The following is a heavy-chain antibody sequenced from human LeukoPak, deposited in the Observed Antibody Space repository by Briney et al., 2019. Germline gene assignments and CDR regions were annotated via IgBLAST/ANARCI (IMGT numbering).Heavy chain of an antibody. V-gene: IGHV1-18*01. CDR2: ISAYNGNT. Sequence: ASVKVSCKASGYTFTSYGISWVRQAPGQGLEWMGWISAYNGNTNYAQKLQGRVTMTTDTSTSTAYMELRSLRSDDTAVYYCARDQSRGAMYYYDSSGYYDYWGQGTLVTVSS. D-gene: IGHD3-22*01. J-gene: IGHJ4*02. CDR1: GYTFTSYG. CDR3: ARDQSRGAMYYYDSSGYYDY.